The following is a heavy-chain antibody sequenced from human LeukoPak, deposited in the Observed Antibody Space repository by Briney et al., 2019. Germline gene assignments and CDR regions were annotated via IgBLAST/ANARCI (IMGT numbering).Heavy chain of an antibody. J-gene: IGHJ4*02. Sequence: PSETLSLTCTVSGGSISSYYWSWIRQPPGKGLEWIGYIYYSGSTNYNPSLKSRVTISVDTSKNQFSLKLSSVTAADTAVYYCARIGSGHYGFDYWGQGTLVTVSS. CDR1: GGSISSYY. V-gene: IGHV4-59*08. CDR2: IYYSGST. CDR3: ARIGSGHYGFDY. D-gene: IGHD3-3*01.